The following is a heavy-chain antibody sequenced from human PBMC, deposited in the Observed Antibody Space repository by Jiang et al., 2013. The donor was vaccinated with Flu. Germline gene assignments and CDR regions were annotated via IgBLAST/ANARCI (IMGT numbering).Heavy chain of an antibody. V-gene: IGHV5-10-1*03. CDR2: IDPSDSYT. CDR3: ARHPSAAAGYYNMDV. J-gene: IGHJ6*02. CDR1: GYSFTSYW. D-gene: IGHD6-13*01. Sequence: LVESGAEVKKPGESLRISCKGSGYSFTSYWISWVRQMPGKGLEWMGRIDPSDSYTNYSPSFQGHVTISADKSINTAYLQWSSLKASDTAMYYCARHPSAAAGYYNMDVWGQGTTVTVSS.